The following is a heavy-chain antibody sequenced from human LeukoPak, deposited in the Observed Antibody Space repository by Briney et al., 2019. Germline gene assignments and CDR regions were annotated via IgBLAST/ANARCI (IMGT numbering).Heavy chain of an antibody. V-gene: IGHV3-23*01. CDR1: GFTISNYG. D-gene: IGHD3/OR15-3a*01. CDR2: IRSAVDTT. J-gene: IGHJ4*02. Sequence: PGGSLRLSCAASGFTISNYGVSWVRQAPGKGLEWISGIRSAVDTTHYADSVKGRFIISRDNSKNTLSLQLDSLRPEDTALYYCAKHFCTGLDCSLFDSWGQGTLVTVSS. CDR3: AKHFCTGLDCSLFDS.